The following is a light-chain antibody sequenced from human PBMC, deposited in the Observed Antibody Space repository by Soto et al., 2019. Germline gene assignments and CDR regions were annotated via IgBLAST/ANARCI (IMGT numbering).Light chain of an antibody. CDR1: QSVSSN. CDR3: QQYNNWPPT. J-gene: IGKJ1*01. CDR2: GAS. Sequence: EIVMTQSPATLSVSPGERATLSCRASQSVSSNLAWYQQKPGQAPRLLIYGASTRATGIPARFSGGGSGTEFTLTISSLQSVDFAVYYCQQYNNWPPTFGQGTKVDI. V-gene: IGKV3-15*01.